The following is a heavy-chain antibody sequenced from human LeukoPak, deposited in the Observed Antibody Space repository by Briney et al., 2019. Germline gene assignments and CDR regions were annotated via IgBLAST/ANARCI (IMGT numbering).Heavy chain of an antibody. V-gene: IGHV3-48*04. CDR2: ISSSSSTI. Sequence: PGGSLRLSCAASGFTFSSYSMNWVRQAPGKGLEWVSYISSSSSTIYYADSVKGRFTISRDNAKNSLYLQMNSLRAEDTAVYYCARGGVTMIVDAFDIWGQGTMVTVSS. CDR1: GFTFSSYS. J-gene: IGHJ3*02. CDR3: ARGGVTMIVDAFDI. D-gene: IGHD3-22*01.